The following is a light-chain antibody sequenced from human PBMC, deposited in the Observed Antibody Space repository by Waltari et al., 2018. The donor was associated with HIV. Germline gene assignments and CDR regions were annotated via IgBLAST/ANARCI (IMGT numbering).Light chain of an antibody. CDR1: QSVLYASDNKNY. J-gene: IGKJ1*01. CDR3: HQYYATSWT. V-gene: IGKV4-1*01. Sequence: DIMMTQSPDSLAVSLGERATINCRSSQSVLYASDNKNYLAWYQQKPGQPPKVLIYWASFRESGVPDRLSGSGSGTVFTLTINNVQAEDVATYYCHQYYATSWTFGRGTRVEI. CDR2: WAS.